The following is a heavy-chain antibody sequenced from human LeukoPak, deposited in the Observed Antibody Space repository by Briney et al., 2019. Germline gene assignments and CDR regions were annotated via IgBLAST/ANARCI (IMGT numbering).Heavy chain of an antibody. CDR3: SKDSFSVFDI. Sequence: GGSLRLSCAASGFTFSSYAMSWVRQAPGKGLEWVSATSSSGGSTYYADSVKGRFTISRDNSKNTLYLQLNSMRAADTAVYYCSKDSFSVFDIWGQGTMVTVSS. J-gene: IGHJ3*02. V-gene: IGHV3-23*01. D-gene: IGHD3-3*01. CDR1: GFTFSSYA. CDR2: TSSSGGST.